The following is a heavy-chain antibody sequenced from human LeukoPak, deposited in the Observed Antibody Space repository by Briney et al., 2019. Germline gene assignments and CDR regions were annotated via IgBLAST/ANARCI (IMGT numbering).Heavy chain of an antibody. V-gene: IGHV1-24*01. CDR2: FDPEDGET. CDR1: GYTLTELS. CDR3: AIRFTVTTPGAFDI. J-gene: IGHJ3*02. D-gene: IGHD4-17*01. Sequence: ASVKVSCKVSGYTLTELSMHWVRQAPGKGLEWMGGFDPEDGETIYAQKFQGRVTMTEDTSTDTAYMELSSLRPEDTAVYYCAIRFTVTTPGAFDIWGQGTMVTVSS.